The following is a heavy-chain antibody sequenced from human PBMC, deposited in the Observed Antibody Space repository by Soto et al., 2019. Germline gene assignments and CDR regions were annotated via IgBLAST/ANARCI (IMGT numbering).Heavy chain of an antibody. CDR1: GFTFSSYA. CDR3: AKRRPYSSSWYEDY. D-gene: IGHD6-13*01. J-gene: IGHJ4*02. CDR2: ISGSGGST. V-gene: IGHV3-23*01. Sequence: EVQLLESGGGLVQPGGSLRLSCAASGFTFSSYAMSWVRQAPGKGLEWVSAISGSGGSTYYADSVTGRFTISRDNSKNTLDLQMNSLRAEDTAVYYCAKRRPYSSSWYEDYWGQGTLVTVSS.